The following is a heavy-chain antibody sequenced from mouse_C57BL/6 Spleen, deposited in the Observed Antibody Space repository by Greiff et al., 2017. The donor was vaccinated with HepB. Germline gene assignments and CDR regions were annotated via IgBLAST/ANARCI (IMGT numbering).Heavy chain of an antibody. CDR2: IWRGGST. Sequence: QVQLQQSGPGLVQPSQSLSITCTVSGFSLTSYGVHWVRQSPGTGLEWLGVIWRGGSTDYNAAFMSRLSITKDNSKSQVFFKMNSLQADDTAIYYCAKISPLDYAMDYWGQGTSVTVSS. J-gene: IGHJ4*01. CDR1: GFSLTSYG. V-gene: IGHV2-5*01. CDR3: AKISPLDYAMDY.